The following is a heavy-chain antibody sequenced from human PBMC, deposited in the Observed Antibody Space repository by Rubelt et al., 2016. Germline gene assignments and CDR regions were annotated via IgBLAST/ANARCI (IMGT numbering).Heavy chain of an antibody. CDR3: AKLLGITMIVVGFDY. CDR1: GFTFSTYA. Sequence: QLLESGGGLVQPGGSLRLSCAASGFTFSTYAMIWVRQAPGKGLEWVSAISGTGDSTYYALSVKGRFTISRDNSKNTLYLQMSSLRGEDTAVYYCAKLLGITMIVVGFDYWGQGTLVTVSS. D-gene: IGHD3-22*01. CDR2: ISGTGDST. J-gene: IGHJ4*02. V-gene: IGHV3-23*01.